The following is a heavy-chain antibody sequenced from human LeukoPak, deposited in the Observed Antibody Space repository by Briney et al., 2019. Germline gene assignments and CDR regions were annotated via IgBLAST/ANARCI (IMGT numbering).Heavy chain of an antibody. J-gene: IGHJ4*02. CDR1: GGSISISNC. CDR3: VRAFGNSSGWDENYFDY. V-gene: IGHV4-4*02. D-gene: IGHD6-19*01. Sequence: PSGTLSLTCAVSGGSISISNCWSWVRQPPGKGLEWIGEICHSGSTNYNPSLKSRVTMSVDKSKNQFSLNLSSVTAADTAVYFCVRAFGNSSGWDENYFDYWGQGTLVTVSS. CDR2: ICHSGST.